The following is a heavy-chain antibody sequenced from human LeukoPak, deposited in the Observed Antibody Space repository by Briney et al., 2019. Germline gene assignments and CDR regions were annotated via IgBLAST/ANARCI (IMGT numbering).Heavy chain of an antibody. CDR2: INAGNGNA. J-gene: IGHJ6*02. CDR1: GYIISSYA. CDR3: ARATVIVPAARLDV. D-gene: IGHD2-2*01. Sequence: ASVTVSCTASGYIISSYAMHWVRQAPRQRLEWMGWINAGNGNAKYSQKFQDRVTITRDTSASTAYMELSSLGSGDTAVYYCARATVIVPAARLDVWGQGTTVIVSS. V-gene: IGHV1-3*01.